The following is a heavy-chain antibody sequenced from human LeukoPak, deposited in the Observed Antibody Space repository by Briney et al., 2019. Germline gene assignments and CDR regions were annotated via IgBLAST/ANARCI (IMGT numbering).Heavy chain of an antibody. Sequence: GGSLRLSCTASGFIFSNYWMRWVHQAPGKGLEWVANIKQDGSEKYYVDSVKGRFTISRDNAKNSLYLQMNSLRAEDTAVYYCARVQARYYDSSGYSDYWGQGTLVTVSS. J-gene: IGHJ4*02. CDR1: GFIFSNYW. CDR3: ARVQARYYDSSGYSDY. D-gene: IGHD3-22*01. V-gene: IGHV3-7*04. CDR2: IKQDGSEK.